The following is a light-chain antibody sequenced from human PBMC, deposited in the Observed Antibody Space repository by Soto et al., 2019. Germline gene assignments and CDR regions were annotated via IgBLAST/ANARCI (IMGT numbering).Light chain of an antibody. CDR1: QGISGC. CDR2: KAS. V-gene: IGKV1-5*03. Sequence: DSQMTQSPATLFPSVGETVTITFRTVQGISGCLAWYQQKPGKAPKILISKASNLKSGVPSRFSGSGSGTEFTLTISSLQPDDFATYYCQQYESYPATFGGGTKVEIK. J-gene: IGKJ4*01. CDR3: QQYESYPAT.